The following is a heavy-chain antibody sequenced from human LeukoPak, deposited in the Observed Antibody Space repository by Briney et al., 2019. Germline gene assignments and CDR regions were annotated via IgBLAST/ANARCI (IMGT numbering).Heavy chain of an antibody. D-gene: IGHD3-10*01. J-gene: IGHJ4*02. V-gene: IGHV1-18*01. CDR1: GYTFTSYG. Sequence: EASVKVSCKASGYTFTSYGISWVRQAPGQGLEWMGWISAYSGNTNYAQKLQGRVTMTTDTSTSTAYMELRSLRSDDTAVYYCARDLWFGELLPFDYWGQGTLVTVSS. CDR3: ARDLWFGELLPFDY. CDR2: ISAYSGNT.